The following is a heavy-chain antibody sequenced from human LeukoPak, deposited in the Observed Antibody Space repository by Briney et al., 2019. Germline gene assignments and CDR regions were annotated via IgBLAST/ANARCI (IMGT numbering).Heavy chain of an antibody. CDR3: AKLNFPHADYDILTGYYRHLPSPIFDY. D-gene: IGHD3-9*01. J-gene: IGHJ4*02. Sequence: GGSLRLSCAASGFTFSSYAISWVRQAPGKGLEWVSAISGSGGSTYYADSVKGRFTISRDNSKNTLYLQMNSLRAEDTAVYYCAKLNFPHADYDILTGYYRHLPSPIFDYWGQGNLVTVSS. CDR2: ISGSGGST. V-gene: IGHV3-23*01. CDR1: GFTFSSYA.